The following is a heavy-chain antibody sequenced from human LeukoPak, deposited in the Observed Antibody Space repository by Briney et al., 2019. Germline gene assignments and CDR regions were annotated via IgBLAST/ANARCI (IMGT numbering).Heavy chain of an antibody. Sequence: GGSLRLSCTTSGFIFGDYDMTWVRQAPGKVLEWVGFIRSTAYGATTQYAASVKDRFIISRDDSRSIAYLQVNRLKTEDTAVYYCTRGRAFLDYWGQGTQVTVSS. CDR1: GFIFGDYD. D-gene: IGHD2-21*01. V-gene: IGHV3-49*04. J-gene: IGHJ4*02. CDR3: TRGRAFLDY. CDR2: IRSTAYGATT.